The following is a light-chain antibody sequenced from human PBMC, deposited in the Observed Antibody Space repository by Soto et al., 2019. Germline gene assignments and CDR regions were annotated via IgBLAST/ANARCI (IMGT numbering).Light chain of an antibody. CDR3: QQDGSSPPT. V-gene: IGKV3-20*01. CDR1: QSVSSNY. Sequence: EIVLTQSPGTLSLSPGERATLSCRASQSVSSNYLAWYQRKPGQAPRLLIYGASSRATGIPDRFSGSGSGTEFTLTITRLEPEDFAVYYCQQDGSSPPTFGQGTKVEIK. CDR2: GAS. J-gene: IGKJ1*01.